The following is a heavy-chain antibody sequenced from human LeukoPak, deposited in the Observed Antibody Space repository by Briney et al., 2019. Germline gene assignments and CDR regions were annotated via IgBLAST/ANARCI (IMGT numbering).Heavy chain of an antibody. V-gene: IGHV1-69*06. CDR2: IIPIFGTA. CDR3: ARKVPNDSSGYYYRGQFDP. J-gene: IGHJ5*02. CDR1: GGTFSSYA. D-gene: IGHD3-22*01. Sequence: SVKVSCKGSGGTFSSYAISWVRQAPGQGLEWMGGIIPIFGTANYAQKFQGRVTITADKSTSTAYMELSSLRSEDTAVYYCARKVPNDSSGYYYRGQFDPWGQGTLVTVSS.